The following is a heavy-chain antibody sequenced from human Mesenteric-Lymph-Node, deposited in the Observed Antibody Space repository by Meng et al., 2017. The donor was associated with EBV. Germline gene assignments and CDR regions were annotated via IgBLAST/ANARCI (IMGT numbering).Heavy chain of an antibody. CDR2: ISGGGGST. J-gene: IGHJ4*02. V-gene: IGHV3-23*04. Sequence: EVQLVESGGVVVQPGGSLRLACAASGFTFDTYVMSWVRQAPGKGLEWVSCISGGGGSTNYADSVKGRFTISRDNSKNTLYLQMNSLRVEDTAVYFCAKGVVGAAGADYWGQGTLVTVSS. CDR1: GFTFDTYV. CDR3: AKGVVGAAGADY. D-gene: IGHD2-15*01.